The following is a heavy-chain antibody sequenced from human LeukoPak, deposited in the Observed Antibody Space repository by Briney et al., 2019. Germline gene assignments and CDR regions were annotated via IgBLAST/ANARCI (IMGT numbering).Heavy chain of an antibody. V-gene: IGHV4-39*07. CDR3: ARDPAVGADFDY. J-gene: IGHJ4*02. D-gene: IGHD6-13*01. CDR2: MYYSGST. CDR1: GGSISSSSYY. Sequence: PSETLSLTCTVSGGSISSSSYYWGWIRQPPGKGLEWIGSMYYSGSTYYNPSLKSRVTISVDTSKNQFSLKLNSVTAADTAVYYCARDPAVGADFDYWGQGTLVTVSS.